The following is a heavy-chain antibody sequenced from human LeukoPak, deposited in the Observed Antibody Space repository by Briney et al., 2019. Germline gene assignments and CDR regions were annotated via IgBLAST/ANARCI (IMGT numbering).Heavy chain of an antibody. J-gene: IGHJ4*02. CDR3: AGHLSYGDSNYFDY. D-gene: IGHD4-17*01. V-gene: IGHV4-59*08. CDR2: IYYSGST. CDR1: GGSISGYY. Sequence: SETLSLTCTVSGGSISGYYCSWIRQPPGKGLEWIGYIYYSGSTNYNASLKSRVIISVDTSKNQFSLKLSSVTAADTAVYYCAGHLSYGDSNYFDYWGQGTLVTVSS.